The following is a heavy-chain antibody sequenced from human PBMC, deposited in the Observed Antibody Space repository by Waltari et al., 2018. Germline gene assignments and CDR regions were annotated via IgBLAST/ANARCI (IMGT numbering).Heavy chain of an antibody. CDR1: GFSLSTYGMC. CDR2: IDWDDDK. J-gene: IGHJ4*01. V-gene: IGHV2-70*01. Sequence: QVTLRESGPALVKPTQTLTLTCTFSGFSLSTYGMCVTWIRQPPGKALEWLALIDWDDDKYYSTSLKTRLTISKDTSKTQVVLTMTNMDPVDTGTYYCARKTPNGFDYWSQGMLVTVSS. D-gene: IGHD2-15*01. CDR3: ARKTPNGFDY.